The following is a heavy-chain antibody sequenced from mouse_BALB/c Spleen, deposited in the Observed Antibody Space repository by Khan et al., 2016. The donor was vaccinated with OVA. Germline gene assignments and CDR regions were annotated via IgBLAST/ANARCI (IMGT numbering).Heavy chain of an antibody. Sequence: EVQLQQSGPELEKPGASVKISCKASGYSFTGYNMNWVKQSNGKSLEWIGNIDPYYGGATYNQKIKGKATLTVDKSSSTAYMQLKSLTSEDSAVYYCTRGYGNYVRYYFDYWGQGTTLTVSS. V-gene: IGHV1-39*01. D-gene: IGHD2-10*02. CDR3: TRGYGNYVRYYFDY. CDR1: GYSFTGYN. CDR2: IDPYYGGA. J-gene: IGHJ2*01.